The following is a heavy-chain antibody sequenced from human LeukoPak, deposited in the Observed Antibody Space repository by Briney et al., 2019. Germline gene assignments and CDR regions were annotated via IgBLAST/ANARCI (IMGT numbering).Heavy chain of an antibody. CDR1: GGSFSGYY. D-gene: IGHD2-2*02. V-gene: IGHV4-34*01. J-gene: IGHJ5*02. CDR2: IHYSGNT. CDR3: ARGVRGTNCSSTSCYIGRWFDP. Sequence: SETLSLTCAVYGGSFSGYYWSWIRQPPGMGLEWIGGIHYSGNTYYNPPLKSRVTISIDTSKNQFSLKLSSVTAADTAVYYCARGVRGTNCSSTSCYIGRWFDPWGQGTLVTVSS.